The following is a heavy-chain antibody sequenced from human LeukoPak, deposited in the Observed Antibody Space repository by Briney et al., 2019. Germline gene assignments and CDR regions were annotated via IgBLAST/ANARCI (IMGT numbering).Heavy chain of an antibody. CDR2: STGSGGTT. CDR1: GFTFSSYA. J-gene: IGHJ6*02. D-gene: IGHD4-17*01. Sequence: GGSLRLSCAASGFTFSSYAMTWVRQAPGKGLEWVSASTGSGGTTYYADTVMGRFTISRDNSKNTLYLQMNSLRAEDTAVYYCAKLQSDGLRTYYGMDVWGQGTTVTVSS. CDR3: AKLQSDGLRTYYGMDV. V-gene: IGHV3-23*01.